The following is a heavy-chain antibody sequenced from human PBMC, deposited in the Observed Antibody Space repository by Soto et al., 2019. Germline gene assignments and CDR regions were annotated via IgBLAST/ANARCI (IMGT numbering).Heavy chain of an antibody. CDR2: IYYSGST. D-gene: IGHD3-10*02. CDR3: ARAIKLKYYYVH. V-gene: IGHV4-30-4*01. CDR1: GGSISSGDYY. J-gene: IGHJ4*02. Sequence: SETLSLTCTVSGGSISSGDYYWSWIRQPPGKGLEWIGYIYYSGSTYYNPSLKSRVTISVDTSKNQFSLKLSSVTAADTAVYYCARAIKLKYYYVHWGQGTLVTVSS.